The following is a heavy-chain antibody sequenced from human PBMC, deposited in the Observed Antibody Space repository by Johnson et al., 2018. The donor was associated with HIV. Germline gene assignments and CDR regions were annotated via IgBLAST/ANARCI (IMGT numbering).Heavy chain of an antibody. CDR1: GFTFSTYG. CDR3: AKDWGGYAQHFFDI. Sequence: QVQLVESGGGVVQPGGSLRLSCAASGFTFSTYGMHWVRQAPGKGLEWVSFIRYDGGNQYYADSVKGRFTISRDNSKHTLYLQMNTLRAEDTAVYYCAKDWGGYAQHFFDIWGQGTMITVSS. D-gene: IGHD2-2*01. V-gene: IGHV3-30*02. CDR2: IRYDGGNQ. J-gene: IGHJ3*02.